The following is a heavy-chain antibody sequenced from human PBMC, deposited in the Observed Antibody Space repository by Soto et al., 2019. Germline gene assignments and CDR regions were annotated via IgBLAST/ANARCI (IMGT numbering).Heavy chain of an antibody. CDR1: GYSFTSYW. J-gene: IGHJ5*02. CDR3: ARGPFKVTTLFVWFDP. Sequence: RGESLKISCKGSGYSFTSYWIGWVRQMPGKGLEWMGIIYPGDSDTRYSPSFQGQVTISADKSISTAYLQWSSLKASDTAMYYCARGPFKVTTLFVWFDPWGQGTLVTVSS. D-gene: IGHD4-4*01. V-gene: IGHV5-51*01. CDR2: IYPGDSDT.